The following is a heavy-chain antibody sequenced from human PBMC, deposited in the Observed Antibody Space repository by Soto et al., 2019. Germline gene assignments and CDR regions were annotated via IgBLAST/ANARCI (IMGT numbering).Heavy chain of an antibody. V-gene: IGHV3-7*01. Sequence: EVQLVDSGGGLVQPGVSLRLSCVASGFHFSAYWMSWVRQAPGKGLEWVANIKEDGSDKYYVDSVKGRFTISRDNAKNSLYLQMNSLRAEDTAVYYCVGVSLAGSWGQGTLVTVSS. CDR2: IKEDGSDK. CDR1: GFHFSAYW. J-gene: IGHJ4*02. CDR3: VGVSLAGS. D-gene: IGHD6-19*01.